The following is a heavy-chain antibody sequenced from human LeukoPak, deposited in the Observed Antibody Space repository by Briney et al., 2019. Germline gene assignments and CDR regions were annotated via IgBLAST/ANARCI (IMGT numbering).Heavy chain of an antibody. J-gene: IGHJ6*02. CDR1: GGSISSYY. Sequence: PSETLSLTCTVSGGSISSYYRSWIRQPAGKGLEWIGRIYTSGSTNYNPSLKSRVTMSVDTSKNQFSLKLSSVTAADTAVYYCARDSVTMVRGVKIYYYYYGMDVWGQGTTVTVSS. D-gene: IGHD3-10*01. CDR2: IYTSGST. V-gene: IGHV4-4*07. CDR3: ARDSVTMVRGVKIYYYYYGMDV.